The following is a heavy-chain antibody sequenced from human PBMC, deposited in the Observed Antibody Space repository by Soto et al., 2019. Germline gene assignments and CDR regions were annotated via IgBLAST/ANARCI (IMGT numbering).Heavy chain of an antibody. CDR3: ARLRSFWFDP. V-gene: IGHV4-39*01. CDR1: GGSISSSSYY. J-gene: IGHJ5*02. CDR2: IYYSGST. Sequence: QLQLQESGPGLVKPSETLSLTCTVSGGSISSSSYYWGWIRQPPGKGLEWIGSIYYSGSTYYNPSLKSRVTISVDTSKNQSSLKLSSVTAADTAVYYCARLRSFWFDPWGQGTLVTVSS.